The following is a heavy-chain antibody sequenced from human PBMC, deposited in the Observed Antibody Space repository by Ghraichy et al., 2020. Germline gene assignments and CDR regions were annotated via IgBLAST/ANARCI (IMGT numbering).Heavy chain of an antibody. CDR1: GDSLSGYF. V-gene: IGHV4-34*01. Sequence: SETLSLTCAVYGDSLSGYFWTWIRQPPGKGLEWIGEINHAGDTIYNPSLKSRVTISVDTSRNQFSRSLASVTAADRAAYYCARELSDDSTGYYYFDLWGQGSLVTVSS. D-gene: IGHD3-22*01. J-gene: IGHJ4*02. CDR2: INHAGDT. CDR3: ARELSDDSTGYYYFDL.